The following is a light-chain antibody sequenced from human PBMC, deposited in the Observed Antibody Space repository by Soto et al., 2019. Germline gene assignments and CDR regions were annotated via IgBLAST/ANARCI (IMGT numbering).Light chain of an antibody. V-gene: IGKV3-15*01. J-gene: IGKJ1*01. CDR3: QQYDSSPRT. CDR1: QSVSNN. CDR2: GAS. Sequence: MTQAPSTLSASVGDTVTVTCRACQSVSNNLAWYQQRPGQAPRLLIYGASTRATGVPARFSGSGSGTDFTLTINSLEPEDFAVYYCQQYDSSPRTFGQGTKVDI.